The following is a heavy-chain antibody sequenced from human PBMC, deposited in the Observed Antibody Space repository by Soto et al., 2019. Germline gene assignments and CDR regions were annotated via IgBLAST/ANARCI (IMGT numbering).Heavy chain of an antibody. D-gene: IGHD6-13*01. Sequence: SETLSLTCTVSGDSISTYYWTWIRQPPGRGLEWVGCVYYSGNTNYNPSLKSRVTISVDMSKNQFSLKLSSVTAADTAVYYCARRLAVAPRYYFDFWGQGALVTVSS. V-gene: IGHV4-59*01. CDR3: ARRLAVAPRYYFDF. J-gene: IGHJ4*02. CDR1: GDSISTYY. CDR2: VYYSGNT.